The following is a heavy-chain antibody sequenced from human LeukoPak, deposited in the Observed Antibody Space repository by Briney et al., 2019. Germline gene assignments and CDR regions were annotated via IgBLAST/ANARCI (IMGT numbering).Heavy chain of an antibody. D-gene: IGHD6-13*01. V-gene: IGHV3-7*03. CDR2: IKQDGSEK. CDR1: GFTFSSYW. CDR3: ARGSSSGLKSYYFDY. Sequence: GGSLRLSCAASGFTFSSYWMSWVRQAPGKGLEWVANIKQDGSEKYYVDSVKGRFTISRDNAKNSLYLQMNSLRAEDTAVYYCARGSSSGLKSYYFDYWGQGTLVTVSS. J-gene: IGHJ4*02.